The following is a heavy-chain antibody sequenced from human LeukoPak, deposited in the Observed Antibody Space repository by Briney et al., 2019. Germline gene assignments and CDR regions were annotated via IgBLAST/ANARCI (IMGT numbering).Heavy chain of an antibody. V-gene: IGHV3-48*03. CDR3: AKDRRVRARDGSGSYWAMSWENTPGNWFDP. CDR2: ISGSGFNI. J-gene: IGHJ5*02. CDR1: GFTFSSYE. Sequence: GGSLRLSCAVSGFTFSSYEMNWVRQAPGKGLEWVSYISGSGFNIYYADSVKGRFTISRDNAKNSLYLQMNSLRAEDTAVYYCAKDRRVRARDGSGSYWAMSWENTPGNWFDPWGQGTLVTVSS. D-gene: IGHD3-10*01.